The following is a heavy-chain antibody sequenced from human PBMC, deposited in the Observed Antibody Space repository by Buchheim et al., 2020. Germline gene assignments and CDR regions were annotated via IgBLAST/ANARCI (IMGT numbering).Heavy chain of an antibody. Sequence: QVQLQQWGAGLLKPSETLSLTCAVYGGSFSGYYWSWIRQPPGKGLEWIGYIYYSGSTYYNPSLKSRVTISVDRSKNQISLKLSSVTAADTAVYYCARYRRIRFLEWLWGFDPWGQGTL. D-gene: IGHD3-3*01. CDR1: GGSFSGYY. J-gene: IGHJ5*02. CDR3: ARYRRIRFLEWLWGFDP. CDR2: IYYSGST. V-gene: IGHV4-34*01.